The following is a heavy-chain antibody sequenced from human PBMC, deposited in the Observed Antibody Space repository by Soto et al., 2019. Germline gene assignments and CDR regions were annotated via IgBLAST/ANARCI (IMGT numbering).Heavy chain of an antibody. V-gene: IGHV4-39*01. J-gene: IGHJ6*02. CDR1: GGSISSSSYY. CDR3: ARRMGFCYYGMDV. Sequence: PSETLSLTCTVSGGSISSSSYYWGWIRQPPGKGLEWIGSIYYSGSTYYNPSLKSRVTISVDTSKNQFSLKLSSVTAADTAVYYCARRMGFCYYGMDVWGQGTSVTVSS. CDR2: IYYSGST. D-gene: IGHD2-8*01.